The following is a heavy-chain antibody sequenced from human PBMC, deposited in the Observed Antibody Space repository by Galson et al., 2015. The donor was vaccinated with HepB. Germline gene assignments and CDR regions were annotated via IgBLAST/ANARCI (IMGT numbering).Heavy chain of an antibody. D-gene: IGHD6-19*01. J-gene: IGHJ5*02. Sequence: LRLSCAASGFTFSSYSMNWVRQAPGKGLEWVSSISSSSSYIYYADSVKGRFTISRDNAKNSLYLQMNSLRAEDTAVYYCARGAAVAGAPTWGQGTLVTVSS. CDR3: ARGAAVAGAPT. V-gene: IGHV3-21*01. CDR1: GFTFSSYS. CDR2: ISSSSSYI.